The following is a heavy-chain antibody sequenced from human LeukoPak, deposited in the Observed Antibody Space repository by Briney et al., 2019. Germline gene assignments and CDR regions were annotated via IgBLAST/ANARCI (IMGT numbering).Heavy chain of an antibody. Sequence: SQTLSLTCTVSGGSISSGGYYWSWIRQHPGKGLEWIGYIYYSGSTNYNPSLKSRVTISVDTSKNQFSLKLSSVTAADTAVYYCARDLGPIYYYYYMDVWGKGTTVTVSS. CDR2: IYYSGST. V-gene: IGHV4-31*03. CDR1: GGSISSGGYY. CDR3: ARDLGPIYYYYYMDV. J-gene: IGHJ6*03.